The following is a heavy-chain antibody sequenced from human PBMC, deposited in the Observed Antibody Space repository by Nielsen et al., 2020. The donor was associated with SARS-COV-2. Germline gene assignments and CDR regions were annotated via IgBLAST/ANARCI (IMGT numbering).Heavy chain of an antibody. CDR1: GYSFSTNW. D-gene: IGHD6-13*01. Sequence: GGSLRLSCKGYGYSFSTNWLAWVRQTPGKGLEWMGIIFPGDSDARYSPSFQGQVTISADKSISTAYLQWSSLKASDTAMYYCASDSSSLGALEDAFDIWGQGTMVTVSS. CDR3: ASDSSSLGALEDAFDI. J-gene: IGHJ3*02. CDR2: IFPGDSDA. V-gene: IGHV5-51*01.